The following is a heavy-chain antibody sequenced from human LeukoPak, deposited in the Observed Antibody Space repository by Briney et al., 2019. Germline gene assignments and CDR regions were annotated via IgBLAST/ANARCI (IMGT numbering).Heavy chain of an antibody. J-gene: IGHJ6*02. D-gene: IGHD6-19*01. CDR3: AYGVGGGWGPPYGYGMDV. V-gene: IGHV3-11*06. Sequence: KTGGSLRLSCAASGFTFSDSYMSWVRQAPGKGLEWVSYISGSGSYTNYADSVKGRFTISRDNAKNSLYLQMNSLRAEDTAVYYCAYGVGGGWGPPYGYGMDVWGQGTTVTVSS. CDR1: GFTFSDSY. CDR2: ISGSGSYT.